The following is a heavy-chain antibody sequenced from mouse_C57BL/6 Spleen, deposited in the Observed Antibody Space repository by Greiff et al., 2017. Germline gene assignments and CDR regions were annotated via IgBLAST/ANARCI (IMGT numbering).Heavy chain of an antibody. D-gene: IGHD2-12*01. CDR2: IYPSDSET. CDR1: GYTFTSYW. J-gene: IGHJ4*01. V-gene: IGHV1-61*01. Sequence: QVQLQQPGAELVRPGSSVKLSCKASGYTFTSYWLDWVKQRPGQGLEWIGNIYPSDSETHYNHKFKDKATLTVDKSSSTAYMQLSSLTSEDSAVYYCARGRRDYYAMDYWGQGTSVTVSS. CDR3: ARGRRDYYAMDY.